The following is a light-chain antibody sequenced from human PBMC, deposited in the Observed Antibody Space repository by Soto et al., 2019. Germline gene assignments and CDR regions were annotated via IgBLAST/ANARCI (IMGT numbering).Light chain of an antibody. CDR2: GAS. CDR3: QQYNNWPPT. CDR1: QSVSSN. J-gene: IGKJ1*01. V-gene: IGKV3-15*01. Sequence: EILLTQSPATLSVSPGERSTLSCMAIQSVSSNLAWYQQKPGQAPRLLIYGASTRAPGVPARYSGSGSGTEFTLTISSLQSEDFEVYYCQQYNNWPPTFGQGTKVDIK.